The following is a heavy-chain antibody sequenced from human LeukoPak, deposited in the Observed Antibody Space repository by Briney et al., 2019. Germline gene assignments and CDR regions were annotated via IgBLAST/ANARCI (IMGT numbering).Heavy chain of an antibody. D-gene: IGHD6-13*01. J-gene: IGHJ4*02. CDR2: IYYSGST. Sequence: SETLSLTCTVSGGSISSSSYYWGWIRQPPGKGLEWIGSIYYSGSTYYNPSLKSRITISVDTSKNQFSLKLSAVTAADTAVYYCARTGIAAAGDPTFDYWGQGTLVTVSS. V-gene: IGHV4-39*07. CDR3: ARTGIAAAGDPTFDY. CDR1: GGSISSSSYY.